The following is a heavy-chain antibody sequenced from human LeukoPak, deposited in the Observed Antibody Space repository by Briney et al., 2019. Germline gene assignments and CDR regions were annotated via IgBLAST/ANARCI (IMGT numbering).Heavy chain of an antibody. CDR3: ASRTTVTSYYFDY. Sequence: SETLSLTCTVSGYSISSGDYWGWIRPPPGKGLEWIGSLYVSGSTYYNPSLKSRVTVSVDTSKNQFSLKLSSVTAADTAVYYCASRTTVTSYYFDYWGQGTLVTVSS. D-gene: IGHD4-17*01. J-gene: IGHJ4*02. CDR1: GYSISSGDY. CDR2: LYVSGST. V-gene: IGHV4-38-2*02.